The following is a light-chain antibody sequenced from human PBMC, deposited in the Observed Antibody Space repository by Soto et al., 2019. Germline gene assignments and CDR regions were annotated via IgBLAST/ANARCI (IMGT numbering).Light chain of an antibody. CDR3: SSYTSSSTV. Sequence: QSVLAQPASVSGSPGQSITISCTGTSCGVGGYNYVSWYQQHPGKAPKLMIYDVSNRPSGVSNRFSGSKSGNTASLTISGLQAEDEADYYRSSYTSSSTVFGTGTKVTVL. CDR2: DVS. V-gene: IGLV2-14*01. J-gene: IGLJ1*01. CDR1: SCGVGGYNY.